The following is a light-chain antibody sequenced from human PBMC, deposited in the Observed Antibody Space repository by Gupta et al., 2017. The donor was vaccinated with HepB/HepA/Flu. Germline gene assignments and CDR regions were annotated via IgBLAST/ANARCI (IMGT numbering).Light chain of an antibody. CDR3: QQSYNTPRT. V-gene: IGKV1-39*01. J-gene: IGKJ1*01. Sequence: DIQMTQSPSSLSASIGERVTITCRASQSIKNSLNWYQQKPGTAPKLLIYTASSLQSGVPSRFSGSGSVTAFTLTISSLQPEDFATYYCQQSYNTPRTFGQGTKVEI. CDR2: TAS. CDR1: QSIKNS.